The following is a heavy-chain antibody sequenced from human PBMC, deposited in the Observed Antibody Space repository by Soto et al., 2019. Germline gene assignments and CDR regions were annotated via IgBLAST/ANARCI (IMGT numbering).Heavy chain of an antibody. D-gene: IGHD3-10*01. CDR2: IYYSGST. V-gene: IGHV4-59*01. CDR1: GGSISSYY. CDR3: ASTGSGSYYNHLDY. J-gene: IGHJ4*02. Sequence: PSETLSLTCTVSGGSISSYYWSWIRQPPGKGLEWIGYIYYSGSTNYNPSLKSRVTISVDTSKNQFSLKLSSVTAADTAVYYCASTGSGSYYNHLDYWGQGTLVTAPQ.